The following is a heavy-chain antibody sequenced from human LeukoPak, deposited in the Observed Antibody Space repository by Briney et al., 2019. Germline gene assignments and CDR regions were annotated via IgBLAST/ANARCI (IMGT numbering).Heavy chain of an antibody. CDR2: ISYDGSNK. V-gene: IGHV3-30-3*01. J-gene: IGHJ3*02. CDR1: GFTVSSNY. D-gene: IGHD3-22*01. CDR3: ARASRITMIVVAGEAFDI. Sequence: PGGSLRLSCAASGFTVSSNYMSWVRQAPGKGLEWVAVISYDGSNKYYADSVKGRFTISRDNSKNTLYLQMNSLRAEDTAVYYCARASRITMIVVAGEAFDIWGQGTMVTVSS.